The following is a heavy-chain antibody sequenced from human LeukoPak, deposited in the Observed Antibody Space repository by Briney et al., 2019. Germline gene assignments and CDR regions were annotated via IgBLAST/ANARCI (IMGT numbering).Heavy chain of an antibody. Sequence: GGSLRLSCAASGFTFSRYYMVWVRQAPGKGLEWVAVISYDETNKYFADSVQGRGSISRDNSKNTLDLQMNSLRIEDTAVYFCARDVYSGSHFATKSLIDDWGQGTLVTVSS. V-gene: IGHV3-30*04. D-gene: IGHD1-26*01. J-gene: IGHJ4*02. CDR1: GFTFSRYY. CDR3: ARDVYSGSHFATKSLIDD. CDR2: ISYDETNK.